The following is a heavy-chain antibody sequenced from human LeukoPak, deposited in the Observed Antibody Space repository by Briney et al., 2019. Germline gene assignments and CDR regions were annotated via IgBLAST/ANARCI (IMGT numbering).Heavy chain of an antibody. J-gene: IGHJ5*02. V-gene: IGHV1-2*02. CDR3: ARDLGYNWNDDWFDP. CDR2: INPNSGGT. Sequence: ASVKVSCKASGYTFTGYYIHWVRQAPGQGLQWMGWINPNSGGTNFAQKFQGRVTMTRDTSISTAYMELSSLTSDDTAVYYCARDLGYNWNDDWFDPWGQGTLVTVSS. CDR1: GYTFTGYY. D-gene: IGHD1-20*01.